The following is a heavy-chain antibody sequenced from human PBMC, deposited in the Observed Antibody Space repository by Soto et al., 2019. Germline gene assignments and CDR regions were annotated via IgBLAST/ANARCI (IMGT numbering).Heavy chain of an antibody. V-gene: IGHV3-30*03. CDR3: AYYDFWSGYSPPAG. Sequence: QVQLVESGGGVVQPGRSLRLSCAAPGFTFSSYGMHWVRQAPGKGLEWVAVISYDGSNKYYADSVKGRFTISRDNSKNTLYLQMNSLRAEDTAVYYCAYYDFWSGYSPPAGWGQGTLVTVSS. CDR1: GFTFSSYG. CDR2: ISYDGSNK. J-gene: IGHJ4*02. D-gene: IGHD3-3*01.